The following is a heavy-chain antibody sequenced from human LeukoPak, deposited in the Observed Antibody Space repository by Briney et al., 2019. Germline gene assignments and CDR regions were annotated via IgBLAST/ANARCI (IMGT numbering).Heavy chain of an antibody. CDR1: GFTFSNFG. D-gene: IGHD1-1*01. CDR3: ARDWRDQLLHPYYFDY. V-gene: IGHV3-21*06. Sequence: GGSLRLSCAASGFTFSNFGMNWVRQAPGKGLEWVSFISSISPYTYYADSVKGRFTISRDDAKNSLYLQMNSLRAEDSAVYYCARDWRDQLLHPYYFDYWGQGALVTVSS. CDR2: ISSISPYT. J-gene: IGHJ4*02.